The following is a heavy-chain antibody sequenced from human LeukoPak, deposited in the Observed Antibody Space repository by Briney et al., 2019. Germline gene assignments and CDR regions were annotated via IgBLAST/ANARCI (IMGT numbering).Heavy chain of an antibody. J-gene: IGHJ6*03. Sequence: GASVKVSCKASGYTFTSYDINWVRQATGQGLEWMGWMNPNSGNTGYAQKFQGRVTMTRNTSISTAYMEPSSLRSEDTAVYYCARGHSVTYYDFWSGYYSGAYYYYMDVWGKGTTVTVSS. D-gene: IGHD3-3*01. CDR3: ARGHSVTYYDFWSGYYSGAYYYYMDV. V-gene: IGHV1-8*01. CDR2: MNPNSGNT. CDR1: GYTFTSYD.